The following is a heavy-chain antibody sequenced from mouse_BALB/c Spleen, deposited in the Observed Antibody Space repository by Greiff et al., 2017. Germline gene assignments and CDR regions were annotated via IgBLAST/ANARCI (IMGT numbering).Heavy chain of an antibody. V-gene: IGHV1-66*01. J-gene: IGHJ4*01. CDR1: GYSFTSYY. CDR2: IFPGSGNT. D-gene: IGHD1-1*01. CDR3: ARVIYYGSSYLYYAMDY. Sequence: QVQLQQSGPELVKPGASVKISCKASGYSFTSYYIHWVKQRPGQGLEWIGWIFPGSGNTKYNEKFKGKATLTADTSSSTAYMQLSSLTSEDSAVYFCARVIYYGSSYLYYAMDYWGQGTSVTVSS.